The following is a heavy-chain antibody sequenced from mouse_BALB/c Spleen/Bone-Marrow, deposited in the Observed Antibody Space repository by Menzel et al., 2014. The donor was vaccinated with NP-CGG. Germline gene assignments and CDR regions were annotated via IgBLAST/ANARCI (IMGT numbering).Heavy chain of an antibody. D-gene: IGHD2-2*01. Sequence: VQLQQPGAELVKPGASVKLSCTASGFNIKDTYMRWVKPRPEQGLEWIGRTGPANGNTKYDPKFQGKATITADTSSNTAYLQLSSLTSEDTAVYYCARNYGYGKSFAYWGQGTLVTVSA. CDR2: TGPANGNT. J-gene: IGHJ3*01. CDR1: GFNIKDTY. CDR3: ARNYGYGKSFAY. V-gene: IGHV14-3*02.